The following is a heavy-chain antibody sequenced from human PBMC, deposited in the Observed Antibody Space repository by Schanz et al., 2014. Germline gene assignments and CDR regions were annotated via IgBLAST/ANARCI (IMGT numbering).Heavy chain of an antibody. J-gene: IGHJ4*02. CDR3: ARGRKYSSVAGY. Sequence: SCKASGYTFSTYEINWVRQATGQGLECMGWMKTNSVNTGYAQKFHGRVTMTRSTSINTAYMELSSLRSEDTAGYYCARGRKYSSVAGYGGKGTLVTVSA. CDR2: MKTNSVNT. V-gene: IGHV1-8*01. CDR1: GYTFSTYE. D-gene: IGHD6-19*01.